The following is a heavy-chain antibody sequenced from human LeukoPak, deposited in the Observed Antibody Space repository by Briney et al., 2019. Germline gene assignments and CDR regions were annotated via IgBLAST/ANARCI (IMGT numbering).Heavy chain of an antibody. V-gene: IGHV3-23*01. J-gene: IGHJ4*02. CDR1: GFTFSSYA. CDR3: AKALWFGEYYFDY. D-gene: IGHD3-10*01. Sequence: GGSLRLSCAASGFTFSSYAMSWVRQPPGKGLEWVSSISGSGGSPYYADSVEGRFTISRDNSKSTLYLQMNSLRAEDTAVYYCAKALWFGEYYFDYWGQGTLVTVSS. CDR2: ISGSGGSP.